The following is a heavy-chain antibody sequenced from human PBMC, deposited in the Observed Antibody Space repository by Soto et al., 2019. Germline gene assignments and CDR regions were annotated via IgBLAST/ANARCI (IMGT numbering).Heavy chain of an antibody. V-gene: IGHV4-59*01. CDR1: GGSISSYY. CDR2: TYYMGST. Sequence: XXTLSLPFTVSGGSISSYYWSWILQPPGKGLEWIGYTYYMGSTNYNPSLKSRVTISVDTSKNQFSLRLSSVPPADTAFYSCARQEYPGGGYPFDYWGQGTQVTVSS. D-gene: IGHD6-19*01. CDR3: ARQEYPGGGYPFDY. J-gene: IGHJ4*02.